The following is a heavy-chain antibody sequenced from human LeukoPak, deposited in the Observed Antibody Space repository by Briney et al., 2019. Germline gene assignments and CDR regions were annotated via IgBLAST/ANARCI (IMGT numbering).Heavy chain of an antibody. J-gene: IGHJ4*02. V-gene: IGHV3-11*01. D-gene: IGHD1-26*01. CDR2: ISNSGGSPI. CDR1: GFMFSDYY. CDR3: ARVRGSYAFDY. Sequence: GGSRRLSCAASGFMFSDYYMSWMRQAPGKGLEWVSYISNSGGSPIYNADSVKGRFTISRDNAKNSLYLQMNSLRAEDTAVYYCARVRGSYAFDYWGQGTLVTVSS.